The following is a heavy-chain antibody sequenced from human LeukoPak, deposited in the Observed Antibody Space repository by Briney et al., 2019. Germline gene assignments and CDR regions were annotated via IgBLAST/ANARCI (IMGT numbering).Heavy chain of an antibody. V-gene: IGHV3-7*03. J-gene: IGHJ5*02. CDR2: IKQDGSEK. D-gene: IGHD3-10*01. CDR3: AKPVAYGVGCVQS. CDR1: GFTFSSYW. Sequence: PRGSLRLSCAASGFTFSSYWMSWVRQAPGKGLEWVANIKQDGSEKYYVDSVKGRFTISRDNAKNSLYLQMNSLRAEDTAVSFCAKPVAYGVGCVQSWAQETLVPAS.